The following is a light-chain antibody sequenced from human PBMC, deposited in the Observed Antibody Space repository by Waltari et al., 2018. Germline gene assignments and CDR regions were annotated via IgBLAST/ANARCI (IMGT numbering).Light chain of an antibody. Sequence: FILTQPHSVSESPGKTVTISCTRNSGSIGRNYVHWYHQRPGGAPTIVIFEDDQRPSGVPDRFSGYIDSASNSASLTLSGLEIEDEGDYYCQSYDGGIWVFGGGTRLTVL. CDR3: QSYDGGIWV. V-gene: IGLV6-57*04. J-gene: IGLJ3*02. CDR1: SGSIGRNY. CDR2: EDD.